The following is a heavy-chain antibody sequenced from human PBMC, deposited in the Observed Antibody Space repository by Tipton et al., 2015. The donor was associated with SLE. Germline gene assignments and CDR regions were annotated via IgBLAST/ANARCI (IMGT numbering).Heavy chain of an antibody. V-gene: IGHV4-59*01. CDR1: GASLSTNY. J-gene: IGHJ2*01. Sequence: TLSLTCTVSGASLSTNYWSWIRQPPGKGLEWIGYISYTANTNFNPSLKSRVTMSVATSKNQFSLRLTSVTATDTAMYYCSRDSAVNFWYFALWGRGTVVTVSP. CDR2: ISYTANT. CDR3: SRDSAVNFWYFAL.